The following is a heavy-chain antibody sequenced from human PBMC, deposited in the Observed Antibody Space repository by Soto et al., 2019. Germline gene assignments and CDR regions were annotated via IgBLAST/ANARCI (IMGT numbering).Heavy chain of an antibody. CDR1: GFTFSSYA. J-gene: IGHJ4*02. D-gene: IGHD3-22*01. CDR3: AKFGYYDSSGYYADFDY. CDR2: ISGSGGST. V-gene: IGHV3-23*01. Sequence: SLSCAASGFTFSSYAMSWVRQAPGKGLEWVSAISGSGGSTYYADSGKGRFTISRDNSKNTLYLQMNSLRAEDTAVYYCAKFGYYDSSGYYADFDYWGQGTLVTVS.